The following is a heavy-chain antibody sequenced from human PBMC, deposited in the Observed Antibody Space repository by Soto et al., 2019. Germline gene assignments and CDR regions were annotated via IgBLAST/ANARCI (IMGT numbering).Heavy chain of an antibody. CDR2: ISAYNGNT. J-gene: IGHJ6*03. V-gene: IGHV1-18*01. D-gene: IGHD2-15*01. Sequence: GASVTVSCKASGYTFTSYGMSWVRQAPGQGLEWMGWISAYNGNTNYAQKLQGRVTMTTDTSTSTAYMELRSLRSDDTAVYYCARHRLVGGSDYYYYYMDVWGKGTTVTVSS. CDR1: GYTFTSYG. CDR3: ARHRLVGGSDYYYYYMDV.